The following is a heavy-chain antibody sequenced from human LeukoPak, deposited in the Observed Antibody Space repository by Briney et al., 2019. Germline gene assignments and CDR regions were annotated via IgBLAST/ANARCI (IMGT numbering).Heavy chain of an antibody. CDR3: ARTLRFLDPAANWFDP. Sequence: SVKVSCKASGGTFSSYAISWVRQAPGQGLEWMGGIIPIFGTANYAQKFQGRVTITADESTSTAYMELSSLRSEDTAVYYCARTLRFLDPAANWFDPWGQGTLVTVSS. V-gene: IGHV1-69*13. CDR2: IIPIFGTA. D-gene: IGHD3-3*01. CDR1: GGTFSSYA. J-gene: IGHJ5*02.